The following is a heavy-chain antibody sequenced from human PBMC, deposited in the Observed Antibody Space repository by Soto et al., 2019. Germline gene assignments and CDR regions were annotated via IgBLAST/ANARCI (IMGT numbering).Heavy chain of an antibody. Sequence: GGSLRLSCAPSGFIFSNYAMSWVRQARGKGLEWVSAISGSGADTYYTESVKGRFTISRDNFKNTLYLQMNSLRAEDTAVYYCANGTGRGGGSVFDYWGQGTMVTVSS. CDR3: ANGTGRGGGSVFDY. CDR2: ISGSGADT. J-gene: IGHJ4*02. D-gene: IGHD2-15*01. V-gene: IGHV3-23*01. CDR1: GFIFSNYA.